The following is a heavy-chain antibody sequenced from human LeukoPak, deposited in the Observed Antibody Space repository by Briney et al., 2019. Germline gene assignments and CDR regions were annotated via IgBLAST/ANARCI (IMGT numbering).Heavy chain of an antibody. CDR1: GYTFTGYY. V-gene: IGHV1-2*02. J-gene: IGHJ4*02. D-gene: IGHD4-17*01. Sequence: ASVKVSRKASGYTFTGYYMHWVRQAPGQGLEWMGWINPNSGGTNYAQKFQGRVTMTRDTSISTAYMELSRLRSDDTAVYYCARDRDPEDGDYAVGYWGQGTLVTVSS. CDR2: INPNSGGT. CDR3: ARDRDPEDGDYAVGY.